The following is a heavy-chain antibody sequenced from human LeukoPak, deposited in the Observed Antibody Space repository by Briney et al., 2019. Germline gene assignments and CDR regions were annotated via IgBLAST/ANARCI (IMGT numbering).Heavy chain of an antibody. CDR1: GYSFTTYW. D-gene: IGHD3-3*01. J-gene: IGHJ6*02. CDR3: ARGSANTIFGVVTPGDYYGMDV. CDR2: IYPGDSDT. Sequence: GESLKISCKGSGYSFTTYWIGWVRQMPGKGLEWMGIIYPGDSDTRYSPSFQGQVTISADKSISTAYLQWSSLKASDTAMYYCARGSANTIFGVVTPGDYYGMDVWGQGTTVTVSS. V-gene: IGHV5-51*01.